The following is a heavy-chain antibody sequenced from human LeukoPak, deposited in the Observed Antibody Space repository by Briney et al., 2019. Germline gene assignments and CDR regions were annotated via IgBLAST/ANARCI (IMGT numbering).Heavy chain of an antibody. J-gene: IGHJ4*02. CDR3: AKDIQGSY. CDR2: VSSSGANT. CDR1: GFSFNSAA. V-gene: IGHV3-23*01. D-gene: IGHD2-21*01. Sequence: TGGSLRLSCAASGFSFNSAAMTGVRQAPGKGLEWVSLVSSSGANTYYADSVKGRFTISRDNSKNTVYLQMNSLRAEDTAIYYCAKDIQGSYWGQGTLVTVSS.